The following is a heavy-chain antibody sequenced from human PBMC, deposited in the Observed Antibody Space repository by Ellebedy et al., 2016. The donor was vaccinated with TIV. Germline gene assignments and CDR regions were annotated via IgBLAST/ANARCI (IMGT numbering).Heavy chain of an antibody. D-gene: IGHD1-26*01. V-gene: IGHV3-7*01. CDR1: GFTFSNYW. J-gene: IGHJ4*02. CDR2: INQHGSDI. Sequence: GESLKISCAASGFTFSNYWMSWVRQAPGKGLEWVANINQHGSDINYVGSVKGRFTISRDDAMSSLFLQMNSLSAEDTAVYYCARSGELDSWGQGTLVTVSS. CDR3: ARSGELDS.